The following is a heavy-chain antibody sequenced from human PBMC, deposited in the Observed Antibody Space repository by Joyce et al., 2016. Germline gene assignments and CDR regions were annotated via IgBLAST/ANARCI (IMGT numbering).Heavy chain of an antibody. J-gene: IGHJ4*02. CDR2: ISRDNTYI. Sequence: EVQLVESGGGLVKPGESLRLSCTASGFIFSSYSMTWVRQAPGKGLEGFSSISRDNTYIFHADSVKGRFTISRDNARNSLYLQMNSLRAEDTAVYYCARDVLTTVTKAYGYWGQGTLVAVSS. CDR1: GFIFSSYS. V-gene: IGHV3-21*01. CDR3: ARDVLTTVTKAYGY. D-gene: IGHD4-11*01.